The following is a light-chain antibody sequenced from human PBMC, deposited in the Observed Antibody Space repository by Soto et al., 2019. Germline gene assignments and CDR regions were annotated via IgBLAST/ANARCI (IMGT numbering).Light chain of an antibody. J-gene: IGLJ3*02. Sequence: QAVLTQPPSVSAAPGQKVTISCSGSSSNIGKNYVSWYQQLPGTAPKLLIYDNNKRPSGIPDRFSGSKSGTSATLGITGLQTGDEADYYCGTWDSSLSVWVFGGGTKVTVL. V-gene: IGLV1-51*01. CDR1: SSNIGKNY. CDR3: GTWDSSLSVWV. CDR2: DNN.